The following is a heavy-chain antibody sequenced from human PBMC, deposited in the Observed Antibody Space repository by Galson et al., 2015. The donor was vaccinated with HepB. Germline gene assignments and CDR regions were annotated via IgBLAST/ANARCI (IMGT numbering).Heavy chain of an antibody. CDR1: GGTFSSYA. D-gene: IGHD2-15*01. V-gene: IGHV1-69*06. J-gene: IGHJ6*02. CDR2: IIPIFGTA. Sequence: SVKVSCKAPGGTFSSYAISWVRQAPGQGLEWMGGIIPIFGTANYAQKFQGRVTITADKSTSTAYMELSSLRSEDTAVYYCARSGGPATATRGDYYGMDVWGQGTTVTVSS. CDR3: ARSGGPATATRGDYYGMDV.